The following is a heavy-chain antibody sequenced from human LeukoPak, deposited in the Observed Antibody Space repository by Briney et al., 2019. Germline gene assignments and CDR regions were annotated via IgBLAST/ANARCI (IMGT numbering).Heavy chain of an antibody. V-gene: IGHV3-7*01. D-gene: IGHD5-18*01. Sequence: GGSLRLSCAASGFTFSSYWLTWIRQAPGKGLEWVANIKQDGSGKYYVDSVKGRFTISRDNAKNSLYLQMNSLRAEDTAVYYCARDTGGGYSCYDCWGQGTLVTVSS. J-gene: IGHJ4*03. CDR3: ARDTGGGYSCYDC. CDR1: GFTFSSYW. CDR2: IKQDGSGK.